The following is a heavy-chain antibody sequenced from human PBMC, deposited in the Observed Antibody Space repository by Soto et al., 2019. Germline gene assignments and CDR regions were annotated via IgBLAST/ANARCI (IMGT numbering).Heavy chain of an antibody. D-gene: IGHD3-3*01. CDR2: ISYDGSNK. Sequence: GGSLRLSCAASGFAFRTYGMHWVRQAPGAGLEWVSLISYDGSNKYYADSVKGRFTMSRDNSKNTLYLQMNTLRAEDTAVYYCAKVLPDDFWSGSHLVGMDXWGQGTSVTVS. V-gene: IGHV3-30*18. J-gene: IGHJ6*02. CDR3: AKVLPDDFWSGSHLVGMDX. CDR1: GFAFRTYG.